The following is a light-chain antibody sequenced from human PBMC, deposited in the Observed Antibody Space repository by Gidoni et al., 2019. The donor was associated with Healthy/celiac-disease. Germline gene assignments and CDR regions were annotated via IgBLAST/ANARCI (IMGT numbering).Light chain of an antibody. J-gene: IGKJ4*01. CDR1: QRVSSSY. Sequence: ELVFTQSPGTLSLSPGERATLSCRASQRVSSSYLAWYQQKPGQAPRLLIYGASSSATGIPDRFSGSGSGTDFTLTISRLEPEDFAVYYCQQYGSSPLTFGGGTKVEIK. CDR2: GAS. V-gene: IGKV3-20*01. CDR3: QQYGSSPLT.